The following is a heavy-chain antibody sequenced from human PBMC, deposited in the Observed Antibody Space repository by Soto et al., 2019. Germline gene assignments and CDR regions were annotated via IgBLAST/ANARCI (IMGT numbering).Heavy chain of an antibody. D-gene: IGHD2-21*02. CDR1: GGTFSGYA. CDR3: ARDAKGVTTPFDY. J-gene: IGHJ4*02. Sequence: QVQLVQSGAEVKKPGSSVKVSCKASGGTFSGYAISWVRQAPGQGLEWMGGIIPIFGTTSYSQKFQGRLTNAADESKSTAYMQLSSLRSEDTAVYYCARDAKGVTTPFDYWGQGTLVTVSS. V-gene: IGHV1-69*01. CDR2: IIPIFGTT.